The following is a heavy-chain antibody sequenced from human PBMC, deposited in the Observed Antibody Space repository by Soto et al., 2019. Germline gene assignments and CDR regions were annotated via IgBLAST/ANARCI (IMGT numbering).Heavy chain of an antibody. CDR1: GFSLSSRGVG. D-gene: IGHD6-19*01. J-gene: IGHJ4*02. V-gene: IGHV2-5*02. CDR3: ARDSTGWYGFDY. Sequence: QITLKESGPTLVKPTQTLTLTCTFSGFSLSSRGVGEGWIRQPPGEALEWLALIYWDDDKRYSPSLRSRLTITKDTSKNQVVLTMTNMDPVDTATYYCARDSTGWYGFDYWGQGTLVTVSS. CDR2: IYWDDDK.